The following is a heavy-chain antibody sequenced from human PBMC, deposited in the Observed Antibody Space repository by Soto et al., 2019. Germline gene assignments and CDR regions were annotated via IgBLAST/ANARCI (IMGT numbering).Heavy chain of an antibody. Sequence: QVQLVESGGGVVQPGRSLRLSCAASGFTFSSYAMHWVRQAPGKGLEWVAVISYDGSNKYYADSVKGRFTISRDNSKNTLYLQMNSLRAEDTAVYYCARELLTYYDDSSGYYGFDYWGQGTLVTVSS. CDR1: GFTFSSYA. V-gene: IGHV3-30-3*01. CDR3: ARELLTYYDDSSGYYGFDY. CDR2: ISYDGSNK. J-gene: IGHJ4*02. D-gene: IGHD3-22*01.